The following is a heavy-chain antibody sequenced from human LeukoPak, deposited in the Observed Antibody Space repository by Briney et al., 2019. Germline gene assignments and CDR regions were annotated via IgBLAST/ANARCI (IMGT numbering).Heavy chain of an antibody. D-gene: IGHD6-19*01. CDR1: GYTFTSYG. J-gene: IGHJ4*02. CDR2: IIPILGIA. CDR3: ARERAVAGKFDY. V-gene: IGHV1-69*04. Sequence: SVKVSCKASGYTFTSYGISWVRQAPGQGLEWMGRIIPILGIANYAQKFQGRVTITADKSTSTAYMELSSLRSEDTAVYYCARERAVAGKFDYWGQGTLVTVSS.